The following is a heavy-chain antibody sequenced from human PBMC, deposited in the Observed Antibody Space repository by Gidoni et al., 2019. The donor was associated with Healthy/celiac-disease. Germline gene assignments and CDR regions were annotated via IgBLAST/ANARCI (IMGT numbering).Heavy chain of an antibody. Sequence: EVQLVESGGGLVQPGRSLRLSCAASVFPFDDYAMHWVRQAPGKGLEWVSGISWNSGSIGYADSVKGRFTISRDNAKNSLYLQMNSLRAEDTALYYCAKGYYDFWSGYLKNYYYYGMDVWGQGTTVTVSS. CDR2: ISWNSGSI. V-gene: IGHV3-9*01. J-gene: IGHJ6*02. CDR3: AKGYYDFWSGYLKNYYYYGMDV. D-gene: IGHD3-3*01. CDR1: VFPFDDYA.